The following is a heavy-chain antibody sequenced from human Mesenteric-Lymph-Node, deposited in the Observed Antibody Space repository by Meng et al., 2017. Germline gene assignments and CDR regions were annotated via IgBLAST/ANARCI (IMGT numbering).Heavy chain of an antibody. J-gene: IGHJ4*02. CDR3: ARGGWDSSGWYFDY. V-gene: IGHV4-59*12. Sequence: SETLSLTCTVSGGSISSYYWSWIRQPPGKGLEWIGYIYYSGSTNYNPSLKSRVTISVDTSKNQFSLKLSSVTAADTAVYYCARGGWDSSGWYFDYWGQGTLVTVSS. CDR2: IYYSGST. CDR1: GGSISSYY. D-gene: IGHD6-19*01.